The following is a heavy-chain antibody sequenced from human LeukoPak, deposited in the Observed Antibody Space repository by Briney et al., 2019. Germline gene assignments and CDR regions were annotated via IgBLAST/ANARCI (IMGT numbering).Heavy chain of an antibody. CDR3: AHSYSSSQRLKFKHFHH. Sequence: SGPTLVNPTQTLTLTCTFSGFSLNTSGVCVGWIRQPPGKALEWLTLIYWDDDERYSPSLESRLTITKDTSENQVVLTMTNMDPVDTATYYCAHSYSSSQRLKFKHFHHWGQGTLVTVSS. D-gene: IGHD6-13*01. J-gene: IGHJ1*01. V-gene: IGHV2-5*02. CDR1: GFSLNTSGVC. CDR2: IYWDDDE.